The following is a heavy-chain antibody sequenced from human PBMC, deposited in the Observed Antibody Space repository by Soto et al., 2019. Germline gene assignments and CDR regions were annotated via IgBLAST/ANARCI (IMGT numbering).Heavy chain of an antibody. CDR1: GYTFTSYG. J-gene: IGHJ4*02. CDR2: ISDYNGNT. D-gene: IGHD3-22*01. V-gene: IGHV1-18*04. Sequence: GASVKVSCKASGYTFTSYGISWVRQTPGQGLEWMGWISDYNGNTNYAKKLQGRVTMTTDTSKSKAYMELRSLRSDDTAVYYCARYYYDSSGYPPTPDYWGQGTLVTVSS. CDR3: ARYYYDSSGYPPTPDY.